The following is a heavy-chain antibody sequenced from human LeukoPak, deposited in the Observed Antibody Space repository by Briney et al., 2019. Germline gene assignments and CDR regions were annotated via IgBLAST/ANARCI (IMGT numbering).Heavy chain of an antibody. CDR3: ARDRGDTAMVVAFDI. V-gene: IGHV3-30*03. J-gene: IGHJ3*02. CDR2: ISYDGSNK. Sequence: PGGSLRLSCAASGFTFSSYGMHWVRQAPGKGLEWVAVISYDGSNKYYADSVKGRFTISRDNSKNTLYLQMNSLRAEDTAVYYCARDRGDTAMVVAFDIWGQGTMVTVSS. D-gene: IGHD5-18*01. CDR1: GFTFSSYG.